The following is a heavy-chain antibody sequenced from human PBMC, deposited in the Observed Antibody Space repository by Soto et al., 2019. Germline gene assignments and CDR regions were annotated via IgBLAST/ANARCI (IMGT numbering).Heavy chain of an antibody. CDR2: MNPNSGNT. CDR1: GYTFTGYD. J-gene: IGHJ6*02. CDR3: ARFQLLYDYYYGMDV. V-gene: IGHV1-8*01. D-gene: IGHD2-2*01. Sequence: ASVKVSCKASGYTFTGYDINWVRQATGQGLEWMGWMNPNSGNTGYAQKFQGRVTMTRNTSISTAYMEPSSLRSEDTAVYYCARFQLLYDYYYGMDVWGQGTTVTVSS.